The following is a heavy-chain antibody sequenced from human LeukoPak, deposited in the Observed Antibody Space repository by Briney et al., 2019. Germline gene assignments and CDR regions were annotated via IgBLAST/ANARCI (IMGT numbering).Heavy chain of an antibody. J-gene: IGHJ4*02. CDR3: ARSSGTYYNVDY. CDR2: INPSGGST. Sequence: ASVKVSCKVSGYSFTGYYIHWVRQAPGQGLEWMGIINPSGGSTSYAQKFQGRVTMTRDTSTSTVQMELSSLRSEDTAVYYCARSSGTYYNVDYWGQGTLVTVSS. D-gene: IGHD3-10*01. V-gene: IGHV1-46*01. CDR1: GYSFTGYY.